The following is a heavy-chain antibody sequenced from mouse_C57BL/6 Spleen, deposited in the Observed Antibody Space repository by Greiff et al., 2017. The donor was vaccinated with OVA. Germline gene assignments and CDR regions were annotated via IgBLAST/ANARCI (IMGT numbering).Heavy chain of an antibody. CDR3: ARGGIYDIDY. J-gene: IGHJ2*01. V-gene: IGHV5-16*01. D-gene: IGHD2-12*01. CDR1: GFTFSDYY. CDR2: INYDGSST. Sequence: EVKLMESEGGLVQPGRSLKLSCTASGFTFSDYYMAWVRQVPEKGLEWVANINYDGSSTYYLDSLTSRFIITRDNKKNILYLQMSSLKSDDTATYYCARGGIYDIDYWGQGTTLTVAA.